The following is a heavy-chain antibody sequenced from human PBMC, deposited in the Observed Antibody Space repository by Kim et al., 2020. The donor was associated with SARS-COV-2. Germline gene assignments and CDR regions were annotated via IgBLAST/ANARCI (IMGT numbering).Heavy chain of an antibody. CDR3: ARAFCSSTSCYQGGYYFDY. CDR2: INDNGNT. J-gene: IGHJ4*02. Sequence: ETLSLTCAVYGGSFSDYYWSWIRQPPGMGLEWIGEINDNGNTNHNSSLKSRASISVDTSKNQFSLKLTSVTAADTAVYYCARAFCSSTSCYQGGYYFDYWGQGILVTVSS. D-gene: IGHD2-2*01. V-gene: IGHV4-34*04. CDR1: GGSFSDYY.